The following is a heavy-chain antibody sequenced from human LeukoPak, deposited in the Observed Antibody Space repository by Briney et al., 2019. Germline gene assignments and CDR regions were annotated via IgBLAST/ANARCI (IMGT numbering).Heavy chain of an antibody. Sequence: GGSLRLSCLVSGFTLTNYYLTWVRQARGRGLEWVANIKEDGSENNYVDSVKGRFTISRDSAKNSLYLQMNSLRAEDTAVYYCARSYCSSTSCYADYWGQGTLVTVSS. J-gene: IGHJ4*02. CDR1: GFTLTNYY. CDR2: IKEDGSEN. CDR3: ARSYCSSTSCYADY. D-gene: IGHD2-2*01. V-gene: IGHV3-7*02.